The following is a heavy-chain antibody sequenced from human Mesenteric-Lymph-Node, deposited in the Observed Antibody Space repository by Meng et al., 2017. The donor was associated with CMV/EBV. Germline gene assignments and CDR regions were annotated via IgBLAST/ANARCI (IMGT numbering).Heavy chain of an antibody. CDR2: ISWNSVSI. CDR3: VKDKGSSWESYYGMDV. D-gene: IGHD6-19*01. J-gene: IGHJ6*02. CDR1: GFTFDYYA. Sequence: SLKISCAASGFTFDYYALHWVRQAPGKGLEWVSGISWNSVSIGYADSVKGRFISSRDNAKKLLYLQMNSLRAEDTALYYCVKDKGSSWESYYGMDVWGQGTTVTVSS. V-gene: IGHV3-9*01.